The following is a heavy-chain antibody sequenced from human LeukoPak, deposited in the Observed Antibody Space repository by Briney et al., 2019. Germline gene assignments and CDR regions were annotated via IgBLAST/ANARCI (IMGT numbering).Heavy chain of an antibody. Sequence: WGSLRLSCAASGFTFTNNFMSWVRQVPGKGLEWVANIKQDGSETTYADSVRGRFTIFRDNAKDSVYLQMNSLRAEDSATYYCVREGFCFFDFWGQGTLVTVSS. J-gene: IGHJ4*01. CDR3: VREGFCFFDF. V-gene: IGHV3-7*01. D-gene: IGHD2-15*01. CDR1: GFTFTNNF. CDR2: IKQDGSET.